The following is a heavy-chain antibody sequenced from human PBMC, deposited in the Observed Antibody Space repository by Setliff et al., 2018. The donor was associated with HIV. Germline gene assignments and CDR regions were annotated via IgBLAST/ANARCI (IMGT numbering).Heavy chain of an antibody. V-gene: IGHV4-4*07. CDR3: ARQTATGTSATFDS. D-gene: IGHD2-21*02. J-gene: IGHJ4*02. Sequence: ALETLSLTCTVSGGSISGDFWTWIRQPAGEGLEWIGRTHASGTTQCEPSLKNRCSMSIDTSKNQFSLKLSSVTAADTAVYYCARQTATGTSATFDSWGQGSLVTVSS. CDR2: THASGTT. CDR1: GGSISGDF.